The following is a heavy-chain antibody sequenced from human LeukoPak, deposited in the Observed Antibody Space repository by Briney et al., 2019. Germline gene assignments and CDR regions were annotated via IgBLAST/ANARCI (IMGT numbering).Heavy chain of an antibody. D-gene: IGHD3-10*01. CDR1: GGSFSGYY. J-gene: IGHJ4*02. Sequence: PSETLSLTCAVYGGSFSGYYWNWIRQPPGKGLEWIGETNHSGSTNYNPSLKSRVTISVDTSKNQFSLKLNSVTAADTAVYYCAIPHYYGSGSYYALDYWGQGTLVTVSS. CDR3: AIPHYYGSGSYYALDY. CDR2: TNHSGST. V-gene: IGHV4-34*01.